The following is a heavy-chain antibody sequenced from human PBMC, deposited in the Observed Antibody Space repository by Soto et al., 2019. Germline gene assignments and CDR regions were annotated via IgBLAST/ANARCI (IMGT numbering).Heavy chain of an antibody. J-gene: IGHJ4*02. D-gene: IGHD3-9*01. Sequence: SETLSLTCAVYGGSFSGYYWSWIRQPPGKGLEWIGEINHSGSTNYNPSLKSRVTISVDTSKNQFSLKLSSVTAADTAVYYCAREQKTSSYDILTGYKARYFDYWGQGTLVTVSS. CDR1: GGSFSGYY. V-gene: IGHV4-34*01. CDR3: AREQKTSSYDILTGYKARYFDY. CDR2: INHSGST.